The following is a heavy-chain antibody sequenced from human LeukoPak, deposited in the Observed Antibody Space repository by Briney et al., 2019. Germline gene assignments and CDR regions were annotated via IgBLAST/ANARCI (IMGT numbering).Heavy chain of an antibody. CDR1: GYTFTSYD. CDR2: MNPNSGNT. D-gene: IGHD6-19*01. Sequence: ASVKVSCKASGYTFTSYDINWVRQATGQGLAWMGWMNPNSGNTGYAHKFQGRVTMTRNTSISTAYMELSSLRSEDTAVYYCARRSQAGGTGIGYWGQGTLVTVSS. V-gene: IGHV1-8*01. CDR3: ARRSQAGGTGIGY. J-gene: IGHJ4*02.